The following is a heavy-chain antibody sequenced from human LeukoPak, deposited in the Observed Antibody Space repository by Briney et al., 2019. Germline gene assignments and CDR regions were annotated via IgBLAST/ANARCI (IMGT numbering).Heavy chain of an antibody. CDR1: GFTFSSYW. V-gene: IGHV3-7*01. Sequence: GGSLRLSCAASGFTFSSYWMSWVRQAPGKGLEWVANIKQDGSEKYYVDSVKGRFTISRDNAKSSLYLQMNSLRAEDTAVYYCARRDGIVVVVAAWAFDIWGQGTMVTVSS. CDR2: IKQDGSEK. CDR3: ARRDGIVVVVAAWAFDI. D-gene: IGHD2-15*01. J-gene: IGHJ3*02.